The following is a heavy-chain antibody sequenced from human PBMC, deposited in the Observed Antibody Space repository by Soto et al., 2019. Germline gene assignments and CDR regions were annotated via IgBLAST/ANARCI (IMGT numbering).Heavy chain of an antibody. D-gene: IGHD5-18*01. V-gene: IGHV3-30*18. CDR1: GFTFSSYG. CDR2: ISYDGSNK. J-gene: IGHJ4*02. CDR3: AKGGYSYGPDFDY. Sequence: QVQLVESGGGVVQPGRSLRLSCAASGFTFSSYGMHWVRQAPGKGLEWVAVISYDGSNKYYADSVKGRFTISRDNYKNTLYLQMNSLRAEDTAVYYCAKGGYSYGPDFDYWGQGTLVTVSS.